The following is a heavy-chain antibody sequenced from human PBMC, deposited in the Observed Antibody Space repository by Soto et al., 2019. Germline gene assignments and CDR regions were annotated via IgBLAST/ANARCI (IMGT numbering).Heavy chain of an antibody. V-gene: IGHV3-13*01. CDR2: IGLAGDK. J-gene: IGHJ6*02. D-gene: IGHD6-25*01. CDR3: ARGGIPPGHGMDV. CDR1: GFSFSSYG. Sequence: HPGGSLRLSCAASGFSFSSYGMHWVRQATGKGLEWVSRIGLAGDKEYLASVKGRFTISREDVKNSLSLHMSNLRAGDTAVYYCARGGIPPGHGMDVWGQGTTVTVSS.